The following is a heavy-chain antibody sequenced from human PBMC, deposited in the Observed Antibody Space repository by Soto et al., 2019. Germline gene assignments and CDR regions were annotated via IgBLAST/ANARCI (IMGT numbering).Heavy chain of an antibody. D-gene: IGHD1-26*01. CDR2: IIPIFGTA. J-gene: IGHJ3*02. CDR3: ARGVGATRADAFDI. Sequence: SVKVSCKASGGTFSSYAISWVRQAPGQGLEWMGGIIPIFGTANYAQKFQGRVTITADESTSTAYMELSSLRSEDTAVYYGARGVGATRADAFDIWGQGTMVTVS. V-gene: IGHV1-69*13. CDR1: GGTFSSYA.